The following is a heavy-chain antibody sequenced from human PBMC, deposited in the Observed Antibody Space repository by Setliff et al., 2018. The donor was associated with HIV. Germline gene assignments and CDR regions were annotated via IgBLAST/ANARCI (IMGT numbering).Heavy chain of an antibody. D-gene: IGHD3-10*01. V-gene: IGHV1-46*01. CDR2: INPRDGST. CDR1: GYTLTDHY. Sequence: GASVKVSCKASGYTLTDHYIHWVRQAPGQGLEWMGRINPRDGSTGYAQRFQGRVTMTRDTSTSTVYMELRSLRSEDTAVYCCARAPFTSGHYGADYWGQGTLVTVSS. CDR3: ARAPFTSGHYGADY. J-gene: IGHJ4*02.